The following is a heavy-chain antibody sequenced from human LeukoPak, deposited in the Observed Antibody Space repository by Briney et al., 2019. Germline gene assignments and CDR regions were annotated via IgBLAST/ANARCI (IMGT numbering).Heavy chain of an antibody. CDR3: AREMRPATTTLVAY. Sequence: ASVKVSCKASGYIFTVYWIHWVRQAPGQGLEWMGIINPNSGNTNYAQKFQGRVTMTRDTSINTACMELNGLTGDDTAVYYCAREMRPATTTLVAYWGQGTLVTVSS. CDR1: GYIFTVYW. V-gene: IGHV1-2*02. D-gene: IGHD1-1*01. J-gene: IGHJ4*02. CDR2: INPNSGNT.